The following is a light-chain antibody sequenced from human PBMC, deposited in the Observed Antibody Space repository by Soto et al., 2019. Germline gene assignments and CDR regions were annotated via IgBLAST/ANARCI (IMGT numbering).Light chain of an antibody. CDR1: QSVLYSSNNKNY. Sequence: DIVMTQSPDSLAVSPGERATINCKSSQSVLYSSNNKNYLAWYQQKPGQPPKLLIYWASTRESGVPDRFSGSGSGTDFTLTISSLQAEAVAVYYCQQYYSIWTFGQGTKVEIK. V-gene: IGKV4-1*01. CDR3: QQYYSIWT. J-gene: IGKJ1*01. CDR2: WAS.